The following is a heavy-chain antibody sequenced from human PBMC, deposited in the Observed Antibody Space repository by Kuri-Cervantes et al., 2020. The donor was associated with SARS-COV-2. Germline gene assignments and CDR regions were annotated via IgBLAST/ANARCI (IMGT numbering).Heavy chain of an antibody. D-gene: IGHD1-26*01. Sequence: ASVKVSCKASGYTFTSYAMHWVRQAPGQRLEWMGWISAGNGNTKYSQKFQGRVTITRDTSASTAYMELSSLRSEDTAMYYCATDGGSGANYFLVGAFDIWGQGTMVTVSS. CDR1: GYTFTSYA. CDR2: ISAGNGNT. J-gene: IGHJ3*02. V-gene: IGHV1-3*01. CDR3: ATDGGSGANYFLVGAFDI.